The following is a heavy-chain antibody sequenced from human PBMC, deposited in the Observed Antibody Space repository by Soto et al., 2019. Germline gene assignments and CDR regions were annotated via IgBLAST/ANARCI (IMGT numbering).Heavy chain of an antibody. J-gene: IGHJ6*02. CDR1: GYTFTSYG. CDR2: ISAYNGNT. CDR3: ARGRKSSPYFYVMDV. Sequence: QVQLVQSGAEVKKPGASVKVSCKASGYTFTSYGISWVRQAPGQGLEWMGWISAYNGNTNYGQQVQGRVTMTTDTTTTTADMELGSLRSAGTALYFCARGRKSSPYFYVMDVWGQGTTVTVSS. D-gene: IGHD6-13*01. V-gene: IGHV1-18*01.